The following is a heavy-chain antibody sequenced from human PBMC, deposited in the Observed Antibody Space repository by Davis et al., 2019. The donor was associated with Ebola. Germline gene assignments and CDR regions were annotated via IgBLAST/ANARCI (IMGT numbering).Heavy chain of an antibody. V-gene: IGHV4-34*01. CDR3: ARGERDCSGGSCGIGAFDI. J-gene: IGHJ3*02. CDR1: GGSFSGYY. Sequence: MPSETLSLTCAVYGGSFSGYYWSWIRQPPGKGLEWIGEINHSGSTNYNPSLKSRVTISVDTSKNQFSLKLSSVTAADTAVYYCARGERDCSGGSCGIGAFDIWGQGTMVTVSS. CDR2: INHSGST. D-gene: IGHD2-15*01.